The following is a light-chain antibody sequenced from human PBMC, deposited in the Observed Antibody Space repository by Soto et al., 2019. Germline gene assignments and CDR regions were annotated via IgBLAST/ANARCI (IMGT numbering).Light chain of an antibody. CDR2: EVS. CDR1: SSDVGGYNY. J-gene: IGLJ3*02. CDR3: SSYAGSNNFGVV. V-gene: IGLV2-8*01. Sequence: QSVLTQPPSASGSPGQSVTISCTGTSSDVGGYNYVSWYQQNTGKAPKLIIYEVSKRPSGVPDRFSGSKSGNTASLTVSGLQAEDEADYYCSSYAGSNNFGVVFGGGTKLTVL.